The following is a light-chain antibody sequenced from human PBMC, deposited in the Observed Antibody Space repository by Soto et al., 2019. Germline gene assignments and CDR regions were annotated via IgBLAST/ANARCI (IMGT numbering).Light chain of an antibody. CDR2: EVS. CDR3: SSYTSSTTYV. Sequence: QSVLTLPASVSGSPGQSITISCTGTSSDVGGYNYVCWYQQHPGKAPKLIIFEVSNRPSGVSNRFYGSKSGNTASLTISGLQAEDEADYYCSSYTSSTTYVFGTGTKVTVL. V-gene: IGLV2-14*01. J-gene: IGLJ1*01. CDR1: SSDVGGYNY.